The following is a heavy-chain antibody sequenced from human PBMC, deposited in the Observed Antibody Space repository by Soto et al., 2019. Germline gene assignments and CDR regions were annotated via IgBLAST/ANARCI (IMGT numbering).Heavy chain of an antibody. J-gene: IGHJ6*02. V-gene: IGHV1-58*01. CDR1: GFTFTSSA. CDR2: IVVGSGNT. D-gene: IGHD3-9*01. CDR3: AADSLLRYFDWLPYGMDV. Sequence: SVKVSCKASGFTFTSSAVQWVRQARGQRLEWIGWIVVGSGNTNYAQKFQERVTITRDMSTSTAYMELSSLRSEDTAVYYCAADSLLRYFDWLPYGMDVWGQGTTVTVSS.